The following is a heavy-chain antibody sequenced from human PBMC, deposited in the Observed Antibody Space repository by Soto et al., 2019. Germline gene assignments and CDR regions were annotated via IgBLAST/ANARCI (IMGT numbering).Heavy chain of an antibody. CDR1: VGTFSSYA. Sequence: QVQLVQSGAEVKKPGSSVKVSCKASVGTFSSYAISWVRQAPGQGLEWMGGIIPIFGTANYAQKFQGRGTMTADESTSTAYVELSSLRSEDTAVYYCASPPVGGLAGGMDVWGQGTTVTVSS. D-gene: IGHD3-16*01. V-gene: IGHV1-69*01. CDR3: ASPPVGGLAGGMDV. CDR2: IIPIFGTA. J-gene: IGHJ6*02.